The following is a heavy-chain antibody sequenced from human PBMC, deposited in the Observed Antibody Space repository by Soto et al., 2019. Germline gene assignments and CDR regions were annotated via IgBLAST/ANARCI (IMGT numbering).Heavy chain of an antibody. V-gene: IGHV4-31*03. CDR3: AIDPAP. CDR2: IDNSGST. J-gene: IGHJ5*02. CDR1: GGSISSGGYY. Sequence: HVQLQESRPGLVKPSQTLSLTCTVSGGSISSGGYYWSWIRQHPGKGLEWIGYIDNSGSTYYNPSLTRRVTISADSSKTQFSLKSSSVTAADTAGYYCAIDPAPWGQGTLVTVSS.